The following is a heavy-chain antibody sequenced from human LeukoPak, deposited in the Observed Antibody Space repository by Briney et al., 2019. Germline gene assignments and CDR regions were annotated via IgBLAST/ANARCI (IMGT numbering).Heavy chain of an antibody. V-gene: IGHV4-30-4*01. J-gene: IGHJ6*04. CDR3: ARDHVVRGVYYYYYGMDV. D-gene: IGHD3-10*01. Sequence: SETLSLTCTVSGGSISSGDYYWSWIRQPPGKVLERIGYIYYSGSTYYNPSLKSRVTISVDTSKNQFSLKLSSVTAADTAVYYCARDHVVRGVYYYYYGMDVWGKGTTVTVSS. CDR1: GGSISSGDYY. CDR2: IYYSGST.